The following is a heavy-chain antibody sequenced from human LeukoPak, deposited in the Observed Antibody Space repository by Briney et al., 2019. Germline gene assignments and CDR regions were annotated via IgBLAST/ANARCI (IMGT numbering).Heavy chain of an antibody. Sequence: GRSLRLSCAASGFTFSSYGMYWVRQAPGKGLEWVAVIWYDGSNKYYADSVKGRFTISRDNSKNTLYLQMNSLRAEDTAVYYCARYNWNYGDYYYYMDVWGKGTTVTVSS. V-gene: IGHV3-33*01. CDR2: IWYDGSNK. CDR3: ARYNWNYGDYYYYMDV. J-gene: IGHJ6*03. D-gene: IGHD1-7*01. CDR1: GFTFSSYG.